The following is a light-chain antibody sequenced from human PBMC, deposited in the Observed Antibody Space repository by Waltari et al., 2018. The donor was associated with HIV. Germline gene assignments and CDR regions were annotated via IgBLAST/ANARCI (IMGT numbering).Light chain of an antibody. V-gene: IGLV2-11*01. Sequence: QSALTQPRPVSASPGQSHPIPCTGPNSDVGRHDYVSRYQHHPGTAPHPLFYDVSKRPSRVPDRFSASKSGNAASLTISGLQAEDEADYYCWSYAGSYTSVFGTGTQVTVL. CDR2: DVS. CDR1: NSDVGRHDY. J-gene: IGLJ1*01. CDR3: WSYAGSYTSV.